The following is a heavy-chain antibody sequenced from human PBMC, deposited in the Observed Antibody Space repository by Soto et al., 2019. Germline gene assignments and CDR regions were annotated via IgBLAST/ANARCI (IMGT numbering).Heavy chain of an antibody. CDR1: GYTFTSYA. V-gene: IGHV1-3*01. CDR2: INAGNGNT. J-gene: IGHJ4*02. D-gene: IGHD5-12*01. Sequence: ASVKVSCKASGYTFTSYAMHWVRQAPGQRLEWMGWINAGNGNTKYSQKFQGRVTITRDTSASTAYMELSSLRSEDTAVYYCARTPWIRSGYDYHGAFDYWGQGTLVTVSS. CDR3: ARTPWIRSGYDYHGAFDY.